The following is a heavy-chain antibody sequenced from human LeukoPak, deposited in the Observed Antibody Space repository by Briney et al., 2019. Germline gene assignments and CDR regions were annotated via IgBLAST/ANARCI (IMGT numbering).Heavy chain of an antibody. Sequence: GGSLRLSCAASGFTFSSYAMSWVRQAPGKGLEWVSAISGSGGSTYYADSVKGRFTISRDNSKNTLYLQMSSLRAEDTAVYYCAKDVWDIVVVVAAPVDYWGQGTLVTVSS. CDR2: ISGSGGST. V-gene: IGHV3-23*01. J-gene: IGHJ4*02. D-gene: IGHD2-15*01. CDR3: AKDVWDIVVVVAAPVDY. CDR1: GFTFSSYA.